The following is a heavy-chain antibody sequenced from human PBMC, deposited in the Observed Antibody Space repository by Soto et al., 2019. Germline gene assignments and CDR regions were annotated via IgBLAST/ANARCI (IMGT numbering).Heavy chain of an antibody. V-gene: IGHV1-8*01. J-gene: IGHJ6*03. Sequence: ASGKVSCKASGYTFTSYDINWVRQATGQGLEWMGWMNPNSGNTGYAQKFQGRVTMTRNTSISTAYMELSSLRSEDTAVYYCERVPRRNYYYYYMDVWGKGTTVTVSS. CDR3: ERVPRRNYYYYYMDV. CDR1: GYTFTSYD. CDR2: MNPNSGNT.